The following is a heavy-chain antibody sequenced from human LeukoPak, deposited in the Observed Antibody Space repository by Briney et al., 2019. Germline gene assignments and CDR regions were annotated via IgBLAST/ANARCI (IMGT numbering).Heavy chain of an antibody. CDR1: GGSISSSSYY. V-gene: IGHV4-39*07. CDR3: ARVVEPYYYDSSGFDY. J-gene: IGHJ4*02. D-gene: IGHD3-22*01. CDR2: IYYSGST. Sequence: SETLSLTCTVSGGSISSSSYYWGWIRQPPGKGLEWIGSIYYSGSTYYNPSLKSRVTISVDTSKNQFSLKLSSVTAADTAVYYCARVVEPYYYDSSGFDYWGQGTLVTVSS.